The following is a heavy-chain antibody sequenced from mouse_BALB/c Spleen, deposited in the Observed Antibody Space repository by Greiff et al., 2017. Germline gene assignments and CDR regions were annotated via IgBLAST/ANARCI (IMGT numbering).Heavy chain of an antibody. CDR3: ARDDYDNGAWYFDY. J-gene: IGHJ2*01. CDR1: GYSITSDYA. CDR2: ISYSGST. D-gene: IGHD2-4*01. Sequence: ESGPGLVKPSQSLSLTCTVTGYSITSDYAWNWIRQFPGNKLEWMGYISYSGSTSYNPSLKSRISITRDTSKNQFFLQLNSVTTEDTATYYCARDDYDNGAWYFDYWGQGTTLTVSS. V-gene: IGHV3-2*02.